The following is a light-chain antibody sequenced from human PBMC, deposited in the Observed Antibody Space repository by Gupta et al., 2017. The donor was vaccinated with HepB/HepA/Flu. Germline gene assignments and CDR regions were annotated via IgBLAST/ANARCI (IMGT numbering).Light chain of an antibody. CDR3: QQYNNWPLLT. CDR2: GAS. J-gene: IGKJ4*01. Sequence: IVMTQSPATLSVSPGERATLSCRASQSVSSNLAWYQQKPGQAPRLLIYGASTRATGIPARFSGSGSGKEFTLTISSLQSEDFAVYYCQQYNNWPLLTFGGGTKVEIK. V-gene: IGKV3-15*01. CDR1: QSVSSN.